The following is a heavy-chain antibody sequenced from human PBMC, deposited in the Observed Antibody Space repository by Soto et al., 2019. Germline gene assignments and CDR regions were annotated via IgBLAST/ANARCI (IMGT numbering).Heavy chain of an antibody. CDR3: ARGGAYCTNGVCYVYYYYYMDV. V-gene: IGHV1-3*01. Sequence: ASVKVSCKASGYTFTSYAMHWVRQAPGQRLEWMGWINAGNGNTKYSQKFQGRVTITRDTSASTAYMELSSLGSEDTAVYYCARGGAYCTNGVCYVYYYYYMDVWGKGPTVTVSS. J-gene: IGHJ6*03. CDR1: GYTFTSYA. CDR2: INAGNGNT. D-gene: IGHD2-8*01.